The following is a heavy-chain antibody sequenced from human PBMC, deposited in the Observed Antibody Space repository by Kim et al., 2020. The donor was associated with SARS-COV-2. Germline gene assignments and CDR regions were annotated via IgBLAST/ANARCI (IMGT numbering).Heavy chain of an antibody. CDR3: ARHLSLRYFDWLSHNHPFDY. Sequence: SETLSLTCTVSGGSISSSSYYWGWIRQPPGKGLEWIGSIYYSGSTYYNPSLKSRVTISVDTSKNQFSLKLSSVTAADTAVYYCARHLSLRYFDWLSHNHPFDYWGQGTLVTVSS. CDR1: GGSISSSSYY. D-gene: IGHD3-9*01. CDR2: IYYSGST. J-gene: IGHJ4*02. V-gene: IGHV4-39*01.